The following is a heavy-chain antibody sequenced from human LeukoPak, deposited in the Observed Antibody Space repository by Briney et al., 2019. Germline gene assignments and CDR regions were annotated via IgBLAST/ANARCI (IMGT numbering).Heavy chain of an antibody. CDR3: ARIRNYGSGTYIPFVDY. D-gene: IGHD3-10*01. CDR2: LYYSGSA. CDR1: GGSISNYC. Sequence: SETLSLTCTVSGGSISNYCWSWIRQPPGKGLEWIGYLYYSGSANYNPSLKSRVTISLDTSKNQFSLKLSSVTAADTAVYYCARIRNYGSGTYIPFVDYWGQGTLVTVSS. V-gene: IGHV4-59*01. J-gene: IGHJ4*02.